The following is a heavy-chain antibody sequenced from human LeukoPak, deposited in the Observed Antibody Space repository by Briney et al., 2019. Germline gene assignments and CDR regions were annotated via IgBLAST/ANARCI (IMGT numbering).Heavy chain of an antibody. J-gene: IGHJ6*02. CDR1: GYTFTGYY. CDR2: INPNSGGT. CDR3: ARGEIVVVPAASYYYYYGMDV. Sequence: ASVKVSCKASGYTFTGYYMHWVRQAPGQGLEWMGWINPNSGGTNYAQKFQGRVTMTRDTSISTAYMELSRLRSDDTAVYYCARGEIVVVPAASYYYYYGMDVWGQGTTVTVSS. V-gene: IGHV1-2*02. D-gene: IGHD2-2*01.